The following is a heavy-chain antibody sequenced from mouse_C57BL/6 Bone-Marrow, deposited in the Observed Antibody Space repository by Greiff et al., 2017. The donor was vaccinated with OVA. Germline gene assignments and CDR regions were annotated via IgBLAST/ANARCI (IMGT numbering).Heavy chain of an antibody. V-gene: IGHV5-12*01. J-gene: IGHJ4*01. CDR3: ARLITTVVATGYYAMDY. D-gene: IGHD1-1*01. CDR1: GFTFSDYY. Sequence: EVKLVESGGGLVQPGGSLKLSCAASGFTFSDYYMYWVRQTPEKRLEWVAYISNGGGSTYYPDTVKGRFTISRDNAKNTLYLQMSRLKSEDTAMYYCARLITTVVATGYYAMDYWGQGTSVTVSS. CDR2: ISNGGGST.